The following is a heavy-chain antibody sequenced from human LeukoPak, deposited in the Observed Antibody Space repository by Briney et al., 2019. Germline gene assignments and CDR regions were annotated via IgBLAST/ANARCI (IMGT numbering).Heavy chain of an antibody. CDR2: ISYDGSNK. V-gene: IGHV3-30*03. Sequence: GGSLRLSCAASGFTFSWYGMHWVRQAPGKGLEWVAVISYDGSNKYYADSVKGRFTISRDISKNTLYLQMNSLRAEDTAVYYCASRYCTSTNCYAFDIWGQGTVVTVSS. J-gene: IGHJ3*02. CDR3: ASRYCTSTNCYAFDI. D-gene: IGHD2-2*01. CDR1: GFTFSWYG.